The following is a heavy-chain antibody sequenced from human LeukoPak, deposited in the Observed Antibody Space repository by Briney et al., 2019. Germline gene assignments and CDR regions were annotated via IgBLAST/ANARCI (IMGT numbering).Heavy chain of an antibody. CDR2: ISSNGGST. CDR3: ARAYCTNGVCEYYFDY. CDR1: GFTFSSYA. J-gene: IGHJ4*02. Sequence: GGSLRLSCAASGFTFSSYAMHWVRQAPGKGLEYVSAISSNGGSTYYANSVKGRFTISRDNSKNTLYLQMGSLRAEDMAVYYCARAYCTNGVCEYYFDYWGQGTLVTVSS. D-gene: IGHD2-8*01. V-gene: IGHV3-64*01.